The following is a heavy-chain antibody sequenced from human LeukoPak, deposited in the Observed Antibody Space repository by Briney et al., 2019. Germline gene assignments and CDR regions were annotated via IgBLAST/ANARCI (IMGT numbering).Heavy chain of an antibody. D-gene: IGHD6-6*01. J-gene: IGHJ4*02. CDR3: ARCSGVFGSSGC. V-gene: IGHV3-21*01. CDR1: GFSSSSYS. CDR2: ISSGTGSYI. Sequence: PGGSLRLSCVASGFSSSSYSMNWVRQVPGKGLEWVSTISSGTGSYIYYADSVRGRFTISRDNAKNSLYLQMNSLRAEDTAVYYCARCSGVFGSSGCWGQGTLVTVSS.